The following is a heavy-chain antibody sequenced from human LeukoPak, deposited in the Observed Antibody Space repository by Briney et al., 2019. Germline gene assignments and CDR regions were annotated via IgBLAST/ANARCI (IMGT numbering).Heavy chain of an antibody. V-gene: IGHV4-39*07. CDR2: IYYSGST. D-gene: IGHD6-19*01. CDR3: ARDTGYSSGYYYGMDV. CDR1: GGSISSSSYY. J-gene: IGHJ6*02. Sequence: SETLSLTCTVSGGSISSSSYYWGWIRQPPGKGLEWIGSIYYSGSTYYNPSLKSRVTISVDTSKNQFSLKLSSVTAADTAVYYCARDTGYSSGYYYGMDVWGQGTTVTVSS.